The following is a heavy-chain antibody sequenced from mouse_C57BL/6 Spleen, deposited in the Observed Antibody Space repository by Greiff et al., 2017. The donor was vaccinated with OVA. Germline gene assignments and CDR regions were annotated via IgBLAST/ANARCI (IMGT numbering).Heavy chain of an antibody. D-gene: IGHD2-4*01. CDR3: ARYDYDGYYFDY. Sequence: VHLVESGAELARPGASVKLSCKASGYTFTSYGISWVKQRTGQGLEWIGEIYPRSGNTYYNEKFKGKATLTADKSSSTAYMELRSLTSEDSAVYFCARYDYDGYYFDYWGQGTTLTVSS. J-gene: IGHJ2*01. CDR1: GYTFTSYG. CDR2: IYPRSGNT. V-gene: IGHV1-81*01.